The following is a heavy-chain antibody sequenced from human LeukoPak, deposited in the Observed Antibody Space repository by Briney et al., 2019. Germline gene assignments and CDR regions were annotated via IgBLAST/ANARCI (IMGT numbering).Heavy chain of an antibody. J-gene: IGHJ1*01. D-gene: IGHD6-13*01. CDR1: GFTFDDYA. Sequence: PGRSLRLSCAASGFTFDDYAMHWVRQAPWKGLEWVSGISWNSGSIGYADSVKGRFTISRDNAKNSLYLQMNSLRAEDTALYYCAKDLQQLVPPILFLHWGQGTLVTVSS. V-gene: IGHV3-9*01. CDR2: ISWNSGSI. CDR3: AKDLQQLVPPILFLH.